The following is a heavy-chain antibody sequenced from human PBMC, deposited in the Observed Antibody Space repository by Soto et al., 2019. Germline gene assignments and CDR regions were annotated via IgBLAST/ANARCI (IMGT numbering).Heavy chain of an antibody. V-gene: IGHV3-23*01. CDR2: ISGSGGST. Sequence: EVQLLESGGGLVQPGGSLRLSCAASGFTFSSYAMSWVRQAPGKGLEWVSAISGSGGSTYYADSVKGRFTISRDNSKNTLYLQMNSLRAEDTAVYYCAKQKYCSGGSCYGVGDYWGQGTLVTVSS. CDR1: GFTFSSYA. D-gene: IGHD2-15*01. CDR3: AKQKYCSGGSCYGVGDY. J-gene: IGHJ4*02.